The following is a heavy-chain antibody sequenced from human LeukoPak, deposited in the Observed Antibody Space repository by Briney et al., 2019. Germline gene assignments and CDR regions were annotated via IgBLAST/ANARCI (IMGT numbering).Heavy chain of an antibody. CDR3: AKQRAYATMTHFDY. D-gene: IGHD3-22*01. CDR2: ISGSGGST. V-gene: IGHV3-23*01. J-gene: IGHJ4*02. Sequence: GGSLRLSCAASAFTFSSYAMSWVRQAPGKGLEWVSAISGSGGSTYYADSVKGRFTISRDNSKNTLYLQMNSLRAEDTAVYYCAKQRAYATMTHFDYWGQGTLVTVSS. CDR1: AFTFSSYA.